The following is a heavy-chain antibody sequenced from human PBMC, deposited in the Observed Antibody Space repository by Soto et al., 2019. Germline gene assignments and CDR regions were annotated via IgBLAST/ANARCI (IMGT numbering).Heavy chain of an antibody. Sequence: ASVKVSCKVSGYTLTELSMHWVRQAPGKGLEWMGGFDPEDGETIYARKFQGRVTMTEDTSTDTAYMELSSLRSEDTAVYYCATTWRGRVATITYYFDYWGQGTLVTVSS. CDR3: ATTWRGRVATITYYFDY. D-gene: IGHD5-12*01. CDR2: FDPEDGET. V-gene: IGHV1-24*01. J-gene: IGHJ4*02. CDR1: GYTLTELS.